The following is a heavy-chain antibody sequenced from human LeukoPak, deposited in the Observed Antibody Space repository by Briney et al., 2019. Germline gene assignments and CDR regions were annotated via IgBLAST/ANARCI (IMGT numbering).Heavy chain of an antibody. D-gene: IGHD3-22*01. J-gene: IGHJ2*01. Sequence: SETLSLTCTVSGGSISSSSYYWGWIRQPPGKGREWIGSIYYSGSTYYNPSLKSRVTISVDTSKNQFSLKLSSVTAADTAVYYCARHPAKYYYDSSGFRHWYFDLWGRGTLVTVSS. CDR2: IYYSGST. V-gene: IGHV4-39*01. CDR3: ARHPAKYYYDSSGFRHWYFDL. CDR1: GGSISSSSYY.